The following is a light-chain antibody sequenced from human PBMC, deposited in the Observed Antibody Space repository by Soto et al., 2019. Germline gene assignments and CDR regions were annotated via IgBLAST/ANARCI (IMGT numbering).Light chain of an antibody. CDR3: AAWDDSLNGVV. V-gene: IGLV1-44*01. J-gene: IGLJ2*01. CDR2: SSH. CDR1: RSNIGDYH. Sequence: SVLTQPPSASGTPGQRVTISCSGSRSNIGDYHVHWYQQLPGAAPKVLIHSSHQRPSGVPDRFSGSKSGTSASLTISGLQSEDEADYYCAAWDDSLNGVVFGGGTKLTVL.